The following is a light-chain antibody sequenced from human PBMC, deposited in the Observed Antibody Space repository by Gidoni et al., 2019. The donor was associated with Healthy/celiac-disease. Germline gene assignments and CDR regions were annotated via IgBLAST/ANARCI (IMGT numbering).Light chain of an antibody. CDR3: AAWDDSLSGV. V-gene: IGLV1-47*01. CDR2: RNN. CDR1: SSNIGSNY. Sequence: QSVLTQPPSASGTPAQTVTISWSGSSSNIGSNYVYWYQQLPGTAPKLRIYRNNQRPSGVPDRFSGSKSGTSASRAISGLRSEDEADYYCAAWDDSLSGVFGGGTKLTVL. J-gene: IGLJ3*02.